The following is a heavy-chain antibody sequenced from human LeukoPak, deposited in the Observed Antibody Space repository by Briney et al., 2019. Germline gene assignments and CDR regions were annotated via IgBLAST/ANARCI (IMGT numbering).Heavy chain of an antibody. Sequence: PGGSLRLSCAASGFTFSSYEMNWVRQAPEKGLEWVSYISSSGSTIYYADSVKGRFTISRDNAKNSLYLQMNSLRAEDTAVYYCAREPYSGYDGGYYYYYYYMDVWGKGTTVTVSS. CDR3: AREPYSGYDGGYYYYYYYMDV. CDR1: GFTFSSYE. V-gene: IGHV3-48*03. CDR2: ISSSGSTI. D-gene: IGHD5-12*01. J-gene: IGHJ6*03.